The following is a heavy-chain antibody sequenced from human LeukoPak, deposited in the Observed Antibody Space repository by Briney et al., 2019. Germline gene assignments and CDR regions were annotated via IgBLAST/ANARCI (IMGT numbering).Heavy chain of an antibody. J-gene: IGHJ2*01. Sequence: SETLSLTCTVSGGSISSGSYYWSWIRQPAGKGLEWIGRIYTSGSIDYNPSLKSRVTISVDTSKNQFSLKLSSVTAADTAVYYCARDPVFWGDWYFDLWGRGTLVTVSS. D-gene: IGHD3-16*01. CDR2: IYTSGSI. CDR1: GGSISSGSYY. CDR3: ARDPVFWGDWYFDL. V-gene: IGHV4-61*02.